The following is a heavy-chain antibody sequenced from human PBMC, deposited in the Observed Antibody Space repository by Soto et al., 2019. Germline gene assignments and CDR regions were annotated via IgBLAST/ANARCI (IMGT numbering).Heavy chain of an antibody. J-gene: IGHJ6*02. CDR3: ARSRVAAASDYYYYAMDA. D-gene: IGHD2-2*01. CDR1: AGTFRSYA. CDR2: IIPMFGTP. V-gene: IGHV1-69*12. Sequence: QVQLVQSGAEVKKPGSSVKVSCKASAGTFRSYAMTWVRQAPGQGLEWMGGIIPMFGTPNYAQKFQGRVTITADESPNTAYVEVPRRRSEATAVYYCARSRVAAASDYYYYAMDAWGQGTTVTVSS.